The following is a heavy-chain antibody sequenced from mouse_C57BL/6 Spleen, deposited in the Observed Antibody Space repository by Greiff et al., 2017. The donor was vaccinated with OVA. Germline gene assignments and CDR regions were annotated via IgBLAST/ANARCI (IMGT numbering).Heavy chain of an antibody. Sequence: EVMLVESGGGLVKPGGSLKLSCAASGFTFSSYTMSWVRQTPEKRLEWVATISGGGGNTYYPDSVKGRFTISRDNAKNTLYLQMSSLRSEDTALYYCARHDGNYDYYAMDYWGQGTSVTVSS. CDR2: ISGGGGNT. V-gene: IGHV5-9*01. J-gene: IGHJ4*01. D-gene: IGHD2-1*01. CDR3: ARHDGNYDYYAMDY. CDR1: GFTFSSYT.